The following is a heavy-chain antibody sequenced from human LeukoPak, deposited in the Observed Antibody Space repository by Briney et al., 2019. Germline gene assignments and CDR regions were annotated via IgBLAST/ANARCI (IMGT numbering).Heavy chain of an antibody. CDR2: FYTSGNP. J-gene: IGHJ3*02. V-gene: IGHV4-4*07. Sequence: SETLSLTCTVSGASISRHYWSWIRQPAGKGLEWLGRFYTSGNPNYNPSLKSRVTISIDKSKNLFSLKLTSVTAADTAVYYCARIYYPDSPLDAFDIWGQGTMVSVSS. CDR1: GASISRHY. D-gene: IGHD3-22*01. CDR3: ARIYYPDSPLDAFDI.